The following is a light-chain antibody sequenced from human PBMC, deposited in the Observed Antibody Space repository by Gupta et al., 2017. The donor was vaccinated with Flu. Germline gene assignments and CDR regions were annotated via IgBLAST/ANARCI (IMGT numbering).Light chain of an antibody. CDR3: QQRSNWPPIT. J-gene: IGKJ5*01. Sequence: EVVLTQSPATLSLSPGERATLSCRASQSLLNYLAWFQQKPGQAPRLLIYDASNRAPGIPARFSGSGSGTDFTLTISSLEPEDFAVYYCQQRSNWPPITFGQGTRLEIK. V-gene: IGKV3-11*01. CDR1: QSLLNY. CDR2: DAS.